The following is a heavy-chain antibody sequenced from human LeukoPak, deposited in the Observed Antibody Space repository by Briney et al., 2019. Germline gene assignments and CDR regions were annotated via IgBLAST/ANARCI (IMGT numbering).Heavy chain of an antibody. D-gene: IGHD5-18*01. Sequence: GGSLRLSCAASGFTFDDYAMHWVRQAPGKGLEWVSGISWNSGSIGYADSVKGRFTISRDNSKNTLYLQMNSLRAEDTAVYYCAKEASVDTAMVTDYWGQGTLVTVPS. CDR3: AKEASVDTAMVTDY. V-gene: IGHV3-9*01. CDR2: ISWNSGSI. J-gene: IGHJ4*02. CDR1: GFTFDDYA.